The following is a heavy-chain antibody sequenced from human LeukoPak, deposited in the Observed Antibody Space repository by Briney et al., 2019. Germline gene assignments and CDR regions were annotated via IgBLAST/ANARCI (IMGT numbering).Heavy chain of an antibody. CDR2: IYHSGST. CDR1: GYSISSGYY. Sequence: SETLSLTCAVSGYSISSGYYWGWIRQPPGKGLEWIGSIYHSGSTYYNPSLKSRVTISVDTSKNKFSLKLSSVTAADTAVYYCARLGCGGDCTTDYWGQGTLVTVSS. D-gene: IGHD2-21*01. J-gene: IGHJ4*02. V-gene: IGHV4-38-2*01. CDR3: ARLGCGGDCTTDY.